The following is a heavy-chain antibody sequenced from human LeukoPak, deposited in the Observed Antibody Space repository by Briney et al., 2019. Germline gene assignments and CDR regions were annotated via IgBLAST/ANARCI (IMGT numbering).Heavy chain of an antibody. D-gene: IGHD6-13*01. V-gene: IGHV4-34*01. CDR3: ARSRYSSSWYAY. CDR2: INHSGST. Sequence: PSETLSLTCAVCGGSFSGYYWSWIRQPPGKGLEWIGEINHSGSTNYNPSLKSRVTISVDTSKNQFSLKLSSVTAADTAVYYCARSRYSSSWYAYWGQGTLVTVSS. J-gene: IGHJ4*02. CDR1: GGSFSGYY.